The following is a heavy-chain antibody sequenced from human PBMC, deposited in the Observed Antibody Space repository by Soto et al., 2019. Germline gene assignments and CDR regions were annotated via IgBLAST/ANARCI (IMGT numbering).Heavy chain of an antibody. CDR2: IYYSGST. J-gene: IGHJ3*02. D-gene: IGHD6-13*01. CDR1: GGSISSSSYY. CDR3: ARYSSQTTHVEIFFDAFDI. V-gene: IGHV4-39*01. Sequence: SETLSLTCTVSGGSISSSSYYWGWIRQPPGKGLEWIGSIYYSGSTYYNPSLKSRVTISIDTSKNQFSLKLSSVTAADTAVYYCARYSSQTTHVEIFFDAFDIWGQGTMVTVSS.